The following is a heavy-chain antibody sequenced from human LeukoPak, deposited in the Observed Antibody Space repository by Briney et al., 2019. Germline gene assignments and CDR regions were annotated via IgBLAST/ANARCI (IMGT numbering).Heavy chain of an antibody. CDR3: ARDNSSGYYPRFDP. CDR2: IYTSGST. D-gene: IGHD3-22*01. J-gene: IGHJ5*02. Sequence: SETLSLTCTVSGGSISSYYWSWIRQPAGKGLEWIGRIYTSGSTNYNPSLKSRVTMSVDTSKNQFSLKLSSVTAADTAAYYCARDNSSGYYPRFDPWGQGTLVTVSS. CDR1: GGSISSYY. V-gene: IGHV4-4*07.